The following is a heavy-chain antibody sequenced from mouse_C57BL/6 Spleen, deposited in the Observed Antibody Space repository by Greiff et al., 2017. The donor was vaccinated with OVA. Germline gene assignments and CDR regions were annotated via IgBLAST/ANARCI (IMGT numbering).Heavy chain of an antibody. Sequence: QVQLQQPGAELVKPGASVKLSCKASGYTFTSYWMQWVKQRPGQGLEWIGEIDPSDSYTNYNQKFKGKATLTVDTSSSTAYMQLSSLTSEDSAVYYCARSIPYYYGSSYGYFDYWGQGTTLTVSS. CDR1: GYTFTSYW. J-gene: IGHJ2*01. CDR2: IDPSDSYT. V-gene: IGHV1-50*01. CDR3: ARSIPYYYGSSYGYFDY. D-gene: IGHD1-1*01.